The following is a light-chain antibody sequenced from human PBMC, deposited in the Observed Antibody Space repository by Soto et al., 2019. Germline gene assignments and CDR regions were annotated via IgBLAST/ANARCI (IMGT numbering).Light chain of an antibody. CDR2: VAS. J-gene: IGKJ5*01. CDR3: QQYNNWPSIT. V-gene: IGKV3-15*01. Sequence: EIVMTQSPDTLAVSPWERAALSCMASQSVSINLAWYQQKAGQAPRLLIYVASTRATGIPARFSGSGSGTEFTLTISSLQSEDFAVYYCQQYNNWPSITFGQGTRLEI. CDR1: QSVSIN.